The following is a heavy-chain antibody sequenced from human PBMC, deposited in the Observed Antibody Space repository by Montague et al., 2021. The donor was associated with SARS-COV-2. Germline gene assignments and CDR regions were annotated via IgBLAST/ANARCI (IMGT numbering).Heavy chain of an antibody. V-gene: IGHV4-39*01. CDR1: GGSISSTGYY. Sequence: SETLSLTCNVSGGSISSTGYYWGWIRQPPGKGLEWIGCVYYSGSTYFNPSLKTRVTISIDTSKNQFSLKLSSVTAADTAVYFCARRGYSCYDYRLLVDFWGQGTLVTVSS. CDR3: ARRGYSCYDYRLLVDF. CDR2: VYYSGST. J-gene: IGHJ4*02. D-gene: IGHD5-12*01.